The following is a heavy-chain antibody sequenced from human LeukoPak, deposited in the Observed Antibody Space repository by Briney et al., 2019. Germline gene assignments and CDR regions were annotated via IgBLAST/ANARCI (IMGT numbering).Heavy chain of an antibody. J-gene: IGHJ4*02. CDR3: TRDRPIAVAGTSGEIYYDY. D-gene: IGHD6-19*01. CDR1: GFTFGDYA. V-gene: IGHV3-49*04. Sequence: GRSLRLSCTASGFTFGDYAMSWVRQAPGKGLEWVGFIRSKAYGGTTEYAASVKGRFTISRDDSKSIAYLQMNSLKTEDTAVYYCTRDRPIAVAGTSGEIYYDYWGQGTLVTVSS. CDR2: IRSKAYGGTT.